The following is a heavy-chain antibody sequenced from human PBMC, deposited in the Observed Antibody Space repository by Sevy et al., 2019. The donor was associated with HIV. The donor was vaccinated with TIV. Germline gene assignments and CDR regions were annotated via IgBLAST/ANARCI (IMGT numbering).Heavy chain of an antibody. CDR3: ATPRFDF. CDR2: MNTDGSST. CDR1: GFAFSRYG. Sequence: GGSLRLSCGASGFAFSRYGMHWVRQAPGKGLEWVSRMNTDGSSTNYADSVKGRFTISRDNAKNTLYLEMNNLRDEDTALYYCATPRFDFWGPGTLVTVSS. V-gene: IGHV3-74*01. J-gene: IGHJ4*02.